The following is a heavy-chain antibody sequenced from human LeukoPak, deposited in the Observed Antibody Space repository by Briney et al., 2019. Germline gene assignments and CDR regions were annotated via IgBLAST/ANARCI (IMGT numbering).Heavy chain of an antibody. J-gene: IGHJ4*02. V-gene: IGHV3-11*04. Sequence: GGSLRLSCAASGFTYSDYYMSWIRQAPGKGLEWVSYISSSGSTIYYADSVKGRFTISRDNAKNSLYLQMNSLRAEDTAVYYCARLFYDFWSGPSYYFDYWGQGTLVTVSS. CDR2: ISSSGSTI. CDR3: ARLFYDFWSGPSYYFDY. D-gene: IGHD3-3*01. CDR1: GFTYSDYY.